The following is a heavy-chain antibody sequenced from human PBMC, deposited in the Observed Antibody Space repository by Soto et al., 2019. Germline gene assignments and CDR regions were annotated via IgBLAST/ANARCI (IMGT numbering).Heavy chain of an antibody. Sequence: ASVKVSCKASGYTFGSFSIHWVRQAPGQSPEWMGWISPGNGDTQYSQKFQGRVTISRDRSATTTYMELSSLRSEDTAVYYCARNFAGAARPDFWGQGTLVTVSS. D-gene: IGHD6-6*01. J-gene: IGHJ4*02. CDR1: GYTFGSFS. CDR2: ISPGNGDT. CDR3: ARNFAGAARPDF. V-gene: IGHV1-3*01.